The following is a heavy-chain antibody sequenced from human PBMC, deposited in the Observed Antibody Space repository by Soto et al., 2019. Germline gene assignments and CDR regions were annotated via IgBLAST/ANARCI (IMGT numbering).Heavy chain of an antibody. CDR2: IKQDGSEK. V-gene: IGHV3-7*01. D-gene: IGHD3-3*01. J-gene: IGHJ4*02. CDR3: ARDRGRYYDFWSGYYPAGY. Sequence: GGSLRLSCAASGFTFSSYWMSWVRQAPGKGMEWVANIKQDGSEKYYVDSVKGRFTISRDNAKNSLYLQMNSLRAEDTAVYYCARDRGRYYDFWSGYYPAGYWGQGTLVTVSS. CDR1: GFTFSSYW.